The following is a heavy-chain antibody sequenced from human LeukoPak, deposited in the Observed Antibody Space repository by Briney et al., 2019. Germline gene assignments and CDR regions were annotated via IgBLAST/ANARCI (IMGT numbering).Heavy chain of an antibody. V-gene: IGHV1-18*01. CDR3: ASLNYDSSGYYSIDY. Sequence: ASVKVSCKASGYTFTSYGISWVRQAPGQGLEWMGWISAYNGNTNYAQKLQGRVTMTTDTSTSTAYMELRSLRSDDTAVYYCASLNYDSSGYYSIDYWGQGTLVTVDS. CDR2: ISAYNGNT. D-gene: IGHD3-22*01. CDR1: GYTFTSYG. J-gene: IGHJ4*02.